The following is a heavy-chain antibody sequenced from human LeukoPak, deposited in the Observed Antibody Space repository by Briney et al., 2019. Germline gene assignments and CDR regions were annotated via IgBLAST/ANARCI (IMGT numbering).Heavy chain of an antibody. CDR1: GYSISSGYY. CDR2: IYHSGST. J-gene: IGHJ4*02. Sequence: SETLSLTCAVSGYSISSGYYWGWIRQPPGKGLGWIGSIYHSGSTYYNPSLKSRVTISVDTSKNQFSLKLSSVTAADTAVYYCARRRGSYSIDYWGQGTLVTVSS. CDR3: ARRRGSYSIDY. D-gene: IGHD1-26*01. V-gene: IGHV4-38-2*01.